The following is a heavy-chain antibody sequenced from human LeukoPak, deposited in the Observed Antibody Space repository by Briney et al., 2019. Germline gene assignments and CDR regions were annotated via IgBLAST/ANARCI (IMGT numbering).Heavy chain of an antibody. V-gene: IGHV4-39*01. D-gene: IGHD3-22*01. CDR2: IIYSGSA. Sequence: SQTLSLTRDVSGGSILISAYYWAWIRQPPGKGLELIGNIIYSGSASYTPSLKSRVTLSVDTSKSQFSMKLSCVTGADRGVYYCASVSDSFDAFDIWGQGTMVSVSS. J-gene: IGHJ3*02. CDR1: GGSILISAYY. CDR3: ASVSDSFDAFDI.